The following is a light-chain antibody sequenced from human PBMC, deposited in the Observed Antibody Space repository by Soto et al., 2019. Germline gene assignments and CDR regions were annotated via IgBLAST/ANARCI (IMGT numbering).Light chain of an antibody. CDR1: SSDVGGYNY. Sequence: QSALTQPASVSGSPGQSITISCTGTSSDVGGYNYVSWYQQHPGKAPKLMIYEVSNRPYGVSNRFSGSKSGNTASLTISGPQAEDEADYYCSSYTSSSTLVVFGGGTKVTVL. CDR3: SSYTSSSTLVV. CDR2: EVS. V-gene: IGLV2-14*01. J-gene: IGLJ2*01.